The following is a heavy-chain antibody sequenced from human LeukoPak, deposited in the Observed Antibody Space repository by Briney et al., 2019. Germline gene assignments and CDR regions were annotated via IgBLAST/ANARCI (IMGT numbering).Heavy chain of an antibody. J-gene: IGHJ4*02. Sequence: GGSLRLSCAASGFTFSTYSMNWVRQAPGKGLEWVAVISYDGSTKYYADSVKGRFTISRDSSKNTLYLQMNSLRAEDTAVYYCARDPSQDDYWGQGTLVTVSS. V-gene: IGHV3-30*03. CDR2: ISYDGSTK. CDR1: GFTFSTYS. CDR3: ARDPSQDDY.